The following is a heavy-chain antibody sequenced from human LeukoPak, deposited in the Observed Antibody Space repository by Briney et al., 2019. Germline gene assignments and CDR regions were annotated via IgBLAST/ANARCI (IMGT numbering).Heavy chain of an antibody. Sequence: GGSLRLSCAASGFTFSNYAMSWVRQAPGKGLEWVSTISGGGGSTYYADSVKGRFTISRDNSKNTLYLQINTLRAEDTAVYYCARGVDEHSVWGQGTTVTVSS. CDR1: GFTFSNYA. D-gene: IGHD1/OR15-1a*01. CDR2: ISGGGGST. V-gene: IGHV3-23*01. CDR3: ARGVDEHSV. J-gene: IGHJ6*02.